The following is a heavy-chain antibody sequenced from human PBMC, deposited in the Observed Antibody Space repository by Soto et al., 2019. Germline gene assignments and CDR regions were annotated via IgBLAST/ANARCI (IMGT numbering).Heavy chain of an antibody. J-gene: IGHJ6*02. Sequence: EVQLVESGGGLVKPGGSLRLSCAASGFTFSTYSMNWVRQAPGKGLEWVSSISSSGSYIFYADSVKGRFTISRDNAKNSLYLQMNSLRAEDTAVYYCAGRAGIMITFGGVIVEYGGMDVWGQGTTVTVSS. D-gene: IGHD3-16*02. CDR1: GFTFSTYS. CDR2: ISSSGSYI. V-gene: IGHV3-21*01. CDR3: AGRAGIMITFGGVIVEYGGMDV.